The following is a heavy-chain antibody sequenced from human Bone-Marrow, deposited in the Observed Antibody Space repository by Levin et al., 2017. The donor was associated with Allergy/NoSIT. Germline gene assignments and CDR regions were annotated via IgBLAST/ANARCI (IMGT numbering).Heavy chain of an antibody. CDR1: GFTFSDYW. CDR2: ITSDGSST. J-gene: IGHJ5*02. CDR3: TRDVWSAFGP. Sequence: GESLKISCAASGFTFSDYWMDWVRQVPGKGLVWVSHITSDGSSTSYADSVKGRFTISRDNAKSTVYLQMNSLRAEDTAVYYCTRDVWSAFGPWGQGTLVTVSS. V-gene: IGHV3-74*01. D-gene: IGHD3-3*01.